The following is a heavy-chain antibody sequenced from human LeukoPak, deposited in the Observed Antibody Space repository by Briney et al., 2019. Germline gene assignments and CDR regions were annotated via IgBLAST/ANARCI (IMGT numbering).Heavy chain of an antibody. J-gene: IGHJ4*02. V-gene: IGHV4-39*01. Sequence: RSSETLSLTCTVSGGSIRSSYYYWGWIRQPPGKGLEWIGSIYYSGSTYYKPSLKSRVTISVDTSKNQFSLKLSSVTAADTAVYYCARQLTISSSDFDYWGQGTLVTVSS. D-gene: IGHD3-9*01. CDR1: GGSIRSSYYY. CDR2: IYYSGST. CDR3: ARQLTISSSDFDY.